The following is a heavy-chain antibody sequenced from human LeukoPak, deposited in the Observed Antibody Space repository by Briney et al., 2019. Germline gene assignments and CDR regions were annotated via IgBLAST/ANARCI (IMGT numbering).Heavy chain of an antibody. D-gene: IGHD6-19*01. V-gene: IGHV3-7*01. Sequence: PGGSLRVSCVDSGITFNGFWMGWVRQAPGKRLEWVAHIGQDGSEKKYVDSVKGRFTISRDNAKKSLYLQMNSLRAEDTAVYYCARDRSGIGAFDIWGQGTMVTVSS. J-gene: IGHJ3*02. CDR1: GITFNGFW. CDR2: IGQDGSEK. CDR3: ARDRSGIGAFDI.